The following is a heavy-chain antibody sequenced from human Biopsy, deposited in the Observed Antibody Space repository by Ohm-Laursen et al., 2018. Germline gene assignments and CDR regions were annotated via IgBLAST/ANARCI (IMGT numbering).Heavy chain of an antibody. CDR2: IYYSGNT. CDR3: ARQVDFWSGYVDY. CDR1: GYSATNVYY. D-gene: IGHD3-3*01. J-gene: IGHJ4*02. V-gene: IGHV4-38-2*01. Sequence: PSETLSLTCAASGYSATNVYYWGWIRQSPGKGLEGIGNIYYSGNTDYSPSLKSRATIPVDTSNNQFSLKLRSVTAADTAVYYCARQVDFWSGYVDYWGQGTLVAVSS.